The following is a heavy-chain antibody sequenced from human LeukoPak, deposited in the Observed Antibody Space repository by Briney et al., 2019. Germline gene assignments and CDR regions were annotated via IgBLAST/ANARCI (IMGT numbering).Heavy chain of an antibody. CDR3: ARSTRRLGYCSSTSCYGGDF. CDR2: INPNSGGT. CDR1: GYTFTGYY. J-gene: IGHJ4*02. D-gene: IGHD2-2*01. Sequence: ASVKVSCXASGYTFTGYYMHWVRQAPGQGLEWMGWINPNSGGTNYAQKFQGRVTMTRDTSISTAYMELSRLRSDDTAVYYCARSTRRLGYCSSTSCYGGDFWGQGTLVTVSS. V-gene: IGHV1-2*02.